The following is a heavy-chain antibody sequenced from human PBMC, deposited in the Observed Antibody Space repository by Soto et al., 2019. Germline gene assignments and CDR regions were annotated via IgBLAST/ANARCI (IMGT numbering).Heavy chain of an antibody. V-gene: IGHV1-18*01. D-gene: IGHD6-13*01. Sequence: APVKGSCKASCYTFTSYGISWVRQAPGQRLEWMGWINAGNGNTKYSQKFQDRVTITRDRSMSTAYMELSSLRSEDTAMYYCARSGAAAGDYYYGMDVWGQGTTVSVSS. J-gene: IGHJ6*02. CDR3: ARSGAAAGDYYYGMDV. CDR1: CYTFTSYG. CDR2: INAGNGNT.